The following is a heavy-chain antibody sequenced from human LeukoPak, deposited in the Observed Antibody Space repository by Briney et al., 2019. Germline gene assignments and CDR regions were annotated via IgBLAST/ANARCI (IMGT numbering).Heavy chain of an antibody. J-gene: IGHJ4*02. CDR3: ARTLADTAMVLTFDY. Sequence: ASVKVSCKASEYTFTGYYMHWVRQAPGQGLEWMGWINPNSGGTNYAQKFQGRVTMTRDTSISTAYMELSGLRSDDTAVYYCARTLADTAMVLTFDYWGQGTLVSVSS. CDR1: EYTFTGYY. CDR2: INPNSGGT. V-gene: IGHV1-2*02. D-gene: IGHD5-18*01.